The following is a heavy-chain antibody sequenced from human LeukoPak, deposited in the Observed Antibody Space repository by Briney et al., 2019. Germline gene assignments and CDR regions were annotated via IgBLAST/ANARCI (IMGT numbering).Heavy chain of an antibody. Sequence: SETLSLTCAVYGGSFRGYYWSWIRQPPGKGLEWIGEINHSGSTNYNPSLKSRVTISVDTSKNQFSLKLSSVTAADTAVYYCARALGYCSGGSCYIDYWGQGTLVTVSS. D-gene: IGHD2-15*01. CDR3: ARALGYCSGGSCYIDY. CDR1: GGSFRGYY. J-gene: IGHJ4*02. V-gene: IGHV4-34*01. CDR2: INHSGST.